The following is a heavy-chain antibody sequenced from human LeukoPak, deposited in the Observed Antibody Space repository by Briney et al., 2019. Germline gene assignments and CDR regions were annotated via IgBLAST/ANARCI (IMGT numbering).Heavy chain of an antibody. J-gene: IGHJ6*04. CDR1: GFTFSSYA. Sequence: PGRSLRLSCAASGFTFSSYAMHWVRQAPGKGLEWVAVISYDGSNKYYADSVKGRFTISRDNSKNTLYLQMNSLRAEDTAVYYRARDRYGMDVWGKGTTVTVSS. CDR2: ISYDGSNK. V-gene: IGHV3-30*04. CDR3: ARDRYGMDV.